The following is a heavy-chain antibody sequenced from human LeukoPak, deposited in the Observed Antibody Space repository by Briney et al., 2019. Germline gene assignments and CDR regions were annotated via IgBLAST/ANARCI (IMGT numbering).Heavy chain of an antibody. CDR2: ISSSSSTI. J-gene: IGHJ4*02. D-gene: IGHD3-10*01. CDR1: GFTFSSYS. CDR3: ARDRGMGGFDY. V-gene: IGHV3-48*01. Sequence: PGGSLRLSCAASGFTFSSYSMNWVRQAPGKGLEWVSYISSSSSTIYYADSVKGRFTISRDNAKNSLYLQMNSLRAEDTAVYYCARDRGMGGFDYWGQGTLVTVSS.